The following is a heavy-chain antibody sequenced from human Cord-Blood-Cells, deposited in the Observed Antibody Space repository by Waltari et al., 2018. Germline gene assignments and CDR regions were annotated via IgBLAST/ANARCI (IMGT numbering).Heavy chain of an antibody. J-gene: IGHJ4*02. CDR1: GGSFSGYY. CDR3: ARGSHELQLDY. D-gene: IGHD1-26*01. Sequence: QVQLQQWGAGLLKPSETLSLTCAVYGGSFSGYYWSWIRQPPGKGLEWIGEINHSGSPDDIPSLKGRVTISVDTSKNQFSLKLSAVIAADTAVYYCARGSHELQLDYWGQGTLVTVSS. CDR2: INHSGSP. V-gene: IGHV4-34*01.